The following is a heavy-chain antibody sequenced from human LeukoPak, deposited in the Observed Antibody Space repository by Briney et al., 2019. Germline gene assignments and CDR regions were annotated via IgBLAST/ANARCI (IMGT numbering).Heavy chain of an antibody. CDR3: ARGNHSSGWDILDAFDI. CDR1: GGSISSYY. D-gene: IGHD6-19*01. CDR2: IYYSGST. Sequence: SETLSLTCTVSGGSISSYYWSWIRQPPGKGLEWIGYIYYSGSTNYNPSLKSRVTISVDTSKNQFSLKLSSVTAADTAVYYCARGNHSSGWDILDAFDIWGQGTMVTVSS. V-gene: IGHV4-59*12. J-gene: IGHJ3*02.